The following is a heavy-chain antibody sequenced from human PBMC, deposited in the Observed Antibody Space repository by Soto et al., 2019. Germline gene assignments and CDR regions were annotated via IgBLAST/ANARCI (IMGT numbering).Heavy chain of an antibody. J-gene: IGHJ2*01. CDR2: ISGRGGNT. CDR3: AKGLFTAATGTNRYFDL. D-gene: IGHD6-13*01. V-gene: IGHV3-23*01. Sequence: EVQLLESGGGLVQPGGSLRLSCAASGFTFASYAMSWVRQAPGKGLEWVSAISGRGGNTYYADSVKGRFTISRDNSKNTLYLQMNSLRVEDTAVYYCAKGLFTAATGTNRYFDLWGRGTLVTVSS. CDR1: GFTFASYA.